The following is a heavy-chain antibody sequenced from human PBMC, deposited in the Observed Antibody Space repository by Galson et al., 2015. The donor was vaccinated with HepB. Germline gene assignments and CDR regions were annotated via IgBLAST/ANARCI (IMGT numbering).Heavy chain of an antibody. Sequence: SLRLSCAASGFTFSNAWMSWVRQAPGKGLEWVGRIKSKTDGGTTDYAAPVKGRFTISRDDSKNTLYLQMNSLKTEDTAVYYCTTDLVVVAAPNDYWGQGTLVTVSS. D-gene: IGHD2-15*01. J-gene: IGHJ4*02. CDR3: TTDLVVVAAPNDY. CDR2: IKSKTDGGTT. V-gene: IGHV3-15*01. CDR1: GFTFSNAW.